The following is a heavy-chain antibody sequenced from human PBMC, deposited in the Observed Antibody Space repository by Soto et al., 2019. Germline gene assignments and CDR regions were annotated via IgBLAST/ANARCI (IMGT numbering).Heavy chain of an antibody. Sequence: GGSLRLSCAASGFPFSSYGMHWVRQARGKGLEWVAVLWYDGSNKYYADSVKGRFTISRDNSKITLYLQMNSLRAEDTAVYYCARDRRGRSGAVAGRTYYYYYGMDVWGRGTTVTVSS. V-gene: IGHV3-33*01. CDR2: LWYDGSNK. D-gene: IGHD6-19*01. CDR3: ARDRRGRSGAVAGRTYYYYYGMDV. J-gene: IGHJ6*02. CDR1: GFPFSSYG.